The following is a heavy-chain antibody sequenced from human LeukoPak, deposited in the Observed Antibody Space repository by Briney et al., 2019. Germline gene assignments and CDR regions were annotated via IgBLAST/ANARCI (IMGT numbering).Heavy chain of an antibody. CDR3: AKDLGTGGEFDY. D-gene: IGHD4-17*01. J-gene: IGHJ4*02. Sequence: GGSLRLSCAASGFTFSSYGMHWVRQAPGKGLEWVAVISYDGSNKYYADSVKGRFTISRDNSKNTLYLRMNSLRAEDTAVYYCAKDLGTGGEFDYWGQGTLVTVSS. CDR2: ISYDGSNK. CDR1: GFTFSSYG. V-gene: IGHV3-30*18.